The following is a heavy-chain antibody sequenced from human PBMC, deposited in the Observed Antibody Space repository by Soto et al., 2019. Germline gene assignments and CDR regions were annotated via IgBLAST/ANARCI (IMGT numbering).Heavy chain of an antibody. J-gene: IGHJ6*02. V-gene: IGHV3-48*03. CDR2: ISSSGSTI. CDR3: ARDVGPYSSSWYGGKHGMDV. Sequence: EVQLVESGGGLVQPGGSLRLSCAASGFTFSSYEMNWVRQAPGKGLEWVSYISSSGSTIYYADSVKGRFTISRDNAKNSLYLQMNSQRDEDTAVYYCARDVGPYSSSWYGGKHGMDVWGQGTTVTVSS. CDR1: GFTFSSYE. D-gene: IGHD6-13*01.